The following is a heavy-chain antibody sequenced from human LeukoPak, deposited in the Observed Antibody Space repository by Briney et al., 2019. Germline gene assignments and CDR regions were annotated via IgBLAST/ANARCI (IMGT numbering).Heavy chain of an antibody. V-gene: IGHV3-23*01. CDR3: AKAGGHYYGSGSYYNSQEVGAFDI. CDR1: GFPFSSYA. Sequence: GGSLRLSCAASGFPFSSYAMSWVRQAPGKGLEWVSAISGGGGSTYYADSVKGRFTISRDNSKNTLYLQMNSLRAEDTAVYYCAKAGGHYYGSGSYYNSQEVGAFDIWGQGTMVTVSS. D-gene: IGHD3-10*01. J-gene: IGHJ3*02. CDR2: ISGGGGST.